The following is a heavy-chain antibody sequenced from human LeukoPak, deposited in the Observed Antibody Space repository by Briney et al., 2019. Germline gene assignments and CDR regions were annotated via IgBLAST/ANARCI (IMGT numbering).Heavy chain of an antibody. D-gene: IGHD3-10*02. CDR3: ARIVARASYVLGARAGGFDV. CDR1: GVSISSGGYS. J-gene: IGHJ3*01. V-gene: IGHV4-30-2*01. CDR2: IYHSGST. Sequence: NPSQTLSLTCAVSGVSISSGGYSWSWVRQPPGKGLEWIGYIYHSGSTYYNPSLKSRFTISVDRSKTQFSLKLSSVTAADTAVYYCARIVARASYVLGARAGGFDVWGQGTMVTVSS.